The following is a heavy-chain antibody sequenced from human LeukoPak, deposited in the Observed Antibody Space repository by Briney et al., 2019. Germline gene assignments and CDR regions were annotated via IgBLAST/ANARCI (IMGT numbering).Heavy chain of an antibody. V-gene: IGHV3-21*01. Sequence: PGGSLRLSCAASGFTFSSYSMNWVRQAPGKGLEWVSSFSSSSSYIYYADSVKGRFTISRDNAKNSLYLQMNSLRAEDTAVYYCARDHGVTGTTYDYWGQGTLVTVSS. CDR2: FSSSSSYI. CDR3: ARDHGVTGTTYDY. CDR1: GFTFSSYS. J-gene: IGHJ4*02. D-gene: IGHD1-7*01.